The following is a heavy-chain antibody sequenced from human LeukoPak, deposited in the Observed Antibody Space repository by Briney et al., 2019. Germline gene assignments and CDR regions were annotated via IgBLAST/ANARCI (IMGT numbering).Heavy chain of an antibody. J-gene: IGHJ4*02. CDR1: GFTVSSNY. CDR3: SKLRRTFRPYYFDY. D-gene: IGHD1/OR15-1a*01. CDR2: IYNGGTT. Sequence: PGGSLRLSCAASGFTVSSNYMSWVRQAPGKGLEWVSVIYNGGTTYYTDSVKGRFTISRDNSKNTLYLHMNSLRAEDTAVYFCSKLRRTFRPYYFDYWGQGTLVSVPS. V-gene: IGHV3-66*04.